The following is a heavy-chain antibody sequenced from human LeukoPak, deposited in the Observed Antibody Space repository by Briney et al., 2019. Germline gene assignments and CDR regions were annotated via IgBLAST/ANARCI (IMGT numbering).Heavy chain of an antibody. CDR1: GFTFSSYW. Sequence: GGSLRLSCAASGFTFSSYWMSWVRQAPGKGLEWVANVKQDGSEKYYVDSVKGRFTISRDNAKNSLYLQMNSLRAEDTAVYYCASNSGYDSFGFDYWGQGTLVTVSS. V-gene: IGHV3-7*01. J-gene: IGHJ4*02. D-gene: IGHD5-12*01. CDR3: ASNSGYDSFGFDY. CDR2: VKQDGSEK.